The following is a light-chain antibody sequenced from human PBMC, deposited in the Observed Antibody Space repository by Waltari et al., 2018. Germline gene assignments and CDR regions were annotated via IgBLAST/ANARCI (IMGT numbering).Light chain of an antibody. CDR1: QGIDNS. CDR3: HQYYNTPRT. Sequence: DAQMTQSPSSLSASVGGGVTITCRASQGIDNSLAWYQQKPGKAPKLLLFDASTLESGVPSRFSGSGSGAHYTLTITSLQPDDFGTYYCHQYYNTPRTFGQGTKVEIK. J-gene: IGKJ1*01. CDR2: DAS. V-gene: IGKV1-NL1*01.